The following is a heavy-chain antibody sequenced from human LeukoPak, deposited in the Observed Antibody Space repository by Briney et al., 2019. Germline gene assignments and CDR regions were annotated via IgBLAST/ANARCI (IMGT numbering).Heavy chain of an antibody. Sequence: GGSLRLSRAASGFTFSSYAMSWVRQAPGKGLEWVSSISSSSSFIYYADSVKGRFTISRDNAKNSLYLQMNSLRAEDTAVYYCAKATSSGYYLTQGYYFDYWGQGTLVTVSS. CDR3: AKATSSGYYLTQGYYFDY. J-gene: IGHJ4*02. D-gene: IGHD3-22*01. CDR1: GFTFSSYA. CDR2: ISSSSSFI. V-gene: IGHV3-21*04.